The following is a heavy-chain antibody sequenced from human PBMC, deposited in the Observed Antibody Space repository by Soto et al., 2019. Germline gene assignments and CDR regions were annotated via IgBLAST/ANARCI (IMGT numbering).Heavy chain of an antibody. D-gene: IGHD4-17*01. V-gene: IGHV4-39*01. J-gene: IGHJ5*02. CDR1: GGSISSSSSY. CDR3: ARPPRGAATVTSVINWFEP. Sequence: QLQLQESGPGLVKPSETLSLTCTVSGGSISSSSSYWGWIRQPPGKGLEWIGYIYYSGSTNYNPSLKSRVTISVDTSKNQFSLKLNSVTAADTAVYYCARPPRGAATVTSVINWFEPWGQGALVTVSS. CDR2: IYYSGST.